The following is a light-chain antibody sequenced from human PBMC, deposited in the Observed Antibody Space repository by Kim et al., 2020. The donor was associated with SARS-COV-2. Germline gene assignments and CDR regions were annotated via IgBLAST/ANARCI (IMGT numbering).Light chain of an antibody. J-gene: IGKJ1*01. CDR3: QQYNSYWT. CDR1: QSISSW. V-gene: IGKV1-5*03. Sequence: DIQMTQSPSTLSASVGDRVTITCRASQSISSWLAWYQQKPGKAPKLLIYKASSLESGVPSRFSGSGSGTEFTLTISSLQPDDFATYYCQQYNSYWTSGQGTKEDMK. CDR2: KAS.